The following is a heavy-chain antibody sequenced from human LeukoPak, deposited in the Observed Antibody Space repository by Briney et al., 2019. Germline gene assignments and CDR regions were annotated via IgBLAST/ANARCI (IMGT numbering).Heavy chain of an antibody. CDR3: AKDNDGLSSGFDY. CDR2: ISGSGGST. D-gene: IGHD6-19*01. CDR1: GFTFSSYA. V-gene: IGHV3-23*01. Sequence: GGSLRLSCAASGFTFSSYAMSWVRQAPGKGLEWVSAISGSGGSTYYADSVKGRFTISRDNSKNTLYLQMNSLRAEDTALYYCAKDNDGLSSGFDYWGQGTLVTVSS. J-gene: IGHJ4*02.